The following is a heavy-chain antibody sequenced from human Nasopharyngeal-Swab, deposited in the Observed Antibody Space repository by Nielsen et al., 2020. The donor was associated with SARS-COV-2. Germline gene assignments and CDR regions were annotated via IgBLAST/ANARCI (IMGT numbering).Heavy chain of an antibody. CDR1: GFTFSSYW. J-gene: IGHJ4*02. CDR3: ARYCSTTSCPRGFDY. CDR2: IKQSGSGQ. D-gene: IGHD2-2*01. V-gene: IGHV3-7*01. Sequence: GESLKISCATSGFTFSSYWMSWVRRAPGKGLEWVAHIKQSGSGQYYVDSVKGRFTISRDNAKNSLSLQMNSLRAEDTAVYYCARYCSTTSCPRGFDYWGQGTLVTVSS.